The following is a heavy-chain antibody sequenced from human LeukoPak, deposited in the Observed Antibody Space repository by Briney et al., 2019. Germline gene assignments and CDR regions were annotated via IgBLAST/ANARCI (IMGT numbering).Heavy chain of an antibody. CDR3: ARGDLRYFDY. V-gene: IGHV4-31*03. CDR2: IYYSGST. Sequence: SSETLSLTCTVSGGSISSGGYYWSWIRQHPGKGLEWIGYIYYSGSTYYSPSLKSRVTISVDTSKNQFSLKLSSVTAADTAVYYCARGDLRYFDYWGQGTLVTVSS. CDR1: GGSISSGGYY. J-gene: IGHJ4*02.